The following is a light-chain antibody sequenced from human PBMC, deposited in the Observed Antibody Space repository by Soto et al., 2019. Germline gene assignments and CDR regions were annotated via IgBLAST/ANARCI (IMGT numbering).Light chain of an antibody. Sequence: DIQLTQSPSFLSASVGDRVTITCRASQGISSFLAWYQQKPEKAPQLLIFAASTLQSGVPSRFSGSESGTEFTLTISSLQPEDFATYYCQQVKSYPLTFGGGTKVEIK. CDR3: QQVKSYPLT. CDR2: AAS. CDR1: QGISSF. J-gene: IGKJ4*01. V-gene: IGKV1-9*01.